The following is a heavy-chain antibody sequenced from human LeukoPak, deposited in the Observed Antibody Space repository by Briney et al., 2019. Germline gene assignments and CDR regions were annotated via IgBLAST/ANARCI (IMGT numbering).Heavy chain of an antibody. D-gene: IGHD2-21*01. CDR2: INEDGSEK. Sequence: GGSLRLSCAASGFTPSSYWMSWVRQAPGKGLEWVANINEDGSEKNFVDSVKGRFTISRDNPKNSLYLHMDSLRADDTAIYYCATYRGLDFGGQGTLVTVFS. CDR3: ATYRGLDF. J-gene: IGHJ4*02. V-gene: IGHV3-7*01. CDR1: GFTPSSYW.